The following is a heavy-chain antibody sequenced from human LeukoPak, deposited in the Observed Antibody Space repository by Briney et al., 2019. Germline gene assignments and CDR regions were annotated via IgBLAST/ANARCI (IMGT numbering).Heavy chain of an antibody. Sequence: SETLSLTCTVSGDSISTYYWSWIRQPPGKGLEWIGYIYYSGSTNYNPSLKSRVTISVDTSKNQFSLKLSSVTAADTAVYYCAREGSITGIDYWGQGTLVTVSS. CDR1: GDSISTYY. CDR2: IYYSGST. J-gene: IGHJ4*02. V-gene: IGHV4-59*01. CDR3: AREGSITGIDY. D-gene: IGHD1-14*01.